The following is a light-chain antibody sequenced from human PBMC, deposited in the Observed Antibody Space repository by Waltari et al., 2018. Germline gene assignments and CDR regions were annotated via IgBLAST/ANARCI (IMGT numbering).Light chain of an antibody. CDR1: QTITNN. CDR2: GAS. Sequence: EIVVTQSPATLSVSPGERATLSSRTSQTITNNLAWYQQKPGQTPRLLIYGASTRAIGIPARFSGSGAGTEFTLTISSLQSEDFAVYYCQQYNNWLSVTFGQGTRLEI. J-gene: IGKJ5*01. CDR3: QQYNNWLSVT. V-gene: IGKV3-15*01.